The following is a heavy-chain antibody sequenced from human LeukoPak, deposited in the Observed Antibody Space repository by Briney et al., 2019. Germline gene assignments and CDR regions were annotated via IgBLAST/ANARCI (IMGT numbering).Heavy chain of an antibody. V-gene: IGHV4-30-4*07. CDR1: GGSISSGGYS. CDR2: IYYSGRT. J-gene: IGHJ5*02. D-gene: IGHD6-13*01. CDR3: ARSGSEYSSSWYAWWFDP. Sequence: PSETLSLTCAVSGGSISSGGYSWSWIRQPPGKGLEWIRYIYYSGRTYYNPSLKSRVTISVDTSKNQFSLKLSSVTAADTAVYYCARSGSEYSSSWYAWWFDPWGQGTLVTVSS.